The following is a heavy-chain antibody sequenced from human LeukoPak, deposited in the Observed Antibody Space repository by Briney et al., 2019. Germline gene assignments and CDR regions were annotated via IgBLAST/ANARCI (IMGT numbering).Heavy chain of an antibody. CDR2: IYYSGST. CDR3: ARVNVPWYFDY. D-gene: IGHD6-6*01. J-gene: IGHJ4*02. Sequence: SETLSLTCTVSAYSISSGYYWGWIRQPPGKGLEWIGSIYYSGSTYYNPSLKSRVTISVDTSKNQFSLKLSSVTAADTAVYYCARVNVPWYFDYWGQGTLVTVSS. CDR1: AYSISSGYY. V-gene: IGHV4-38-2*02.